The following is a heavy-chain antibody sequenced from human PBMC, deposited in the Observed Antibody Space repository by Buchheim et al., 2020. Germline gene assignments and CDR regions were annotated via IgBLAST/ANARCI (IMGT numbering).Heavy chain of an antibody. V-gene: IGHV3-30*14. CDR1: GFTFSNYA. D-gene: IGHD3-22*01. J-gene: IGHJ2*01. CDR2: ISSDRTNK. CDR3: ARRRYYYDSSGPTSWYFDL. Sequence: QVQLVESGGGVVQPGGPLRLSCAASGFTFSNYALHWVRQAPGKGLQWVALISSDRTNKNYADSVKGRFTISRDNSKDTLYFHMNSLTSDDTAVYYCARRRYYYDSSGPTSWYFDLWGRGTL.